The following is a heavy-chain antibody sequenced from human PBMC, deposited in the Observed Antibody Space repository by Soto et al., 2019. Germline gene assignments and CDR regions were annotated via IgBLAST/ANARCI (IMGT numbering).Heavy chain of an antibody. CDR2: INAGNGNT. CDR3: ARDFINKIKAAAVNWFDP. J-gene: IGHJ5*02. CDR1: GYTFTSYA. Sequence: RASVKVSCKASGYTFTSYAMHWVRQAPGQRLEWMGWINAGNGNTKYSQKFQGRVTITRDTSASTAYMELSSLRSEDTAVYYCARDFINKIKAAAVNWFDPWGQGTLFTVSS. D-gene: IGHD6-13*01. V-gene: IGHV1-3*01.